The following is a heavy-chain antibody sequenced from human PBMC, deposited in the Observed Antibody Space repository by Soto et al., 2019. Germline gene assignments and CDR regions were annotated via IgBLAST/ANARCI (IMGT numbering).Heavy chain of an antibody. CDR2: INPNSGGT. Sequence: GASVKVSCKASGYTFTGYYMHWVRQAPGQGLEWMGWINPNSGGTNYAQKFQGWVTMTRDTSISTAYMELSRLRSDDTAVYYCARAGMVAATGWFDPWGQGTLVTVSS. V-gene: IGHV1-2*04. CDR1: GYTFTGYY. D-gene: IGHD2-15*01. CDR3: ARAGMVAATGWFDP. J-gene: IGHJ5*02.